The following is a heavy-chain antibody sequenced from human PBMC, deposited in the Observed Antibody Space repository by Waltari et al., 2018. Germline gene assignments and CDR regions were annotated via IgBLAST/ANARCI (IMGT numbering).Heavy chain of an antibody. V-gene: IGHV4-34*01. CDR3: AGYGGPAFWYFAL. Sequence: QVQLQQRGAGLLKPSETLSLTCSVYGGSFSSYYWTWLRQPPGKGLEWIGEGHHSGVTNYNPSLGSRVTISLDTSRNQFSLQLTSMTAADTGLYYCAGYGGPAFWYFALWGRGTQVIVSS. D-gene: IGHD3-16*01. J-gene: IGHJ2*01. CDR1: GGSFSSYY. CDR2: GHHSGVT.